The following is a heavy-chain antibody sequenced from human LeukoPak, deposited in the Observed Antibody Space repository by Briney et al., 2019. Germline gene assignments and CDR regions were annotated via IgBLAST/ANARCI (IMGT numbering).Heavy chain of an antibody. CDR2: ISGTSTDI. D-gene: IGHD6-6*01. J-gene: IGHJ4*02. CDR3: ARDDPSMIAALHY. Sequence: PGGSLRLSCAASGFTFSSYRMNWVRQAPGKGLEWVSSISGTSTDIYYADSVKGRFTTPRDNAKNSVYLQMNSLRAEDTAVYYCARDDPSMIAALHYWGQGTLVTVSS. V-gene: IGHV3-21*01. CDR1: GFTFSSYR.